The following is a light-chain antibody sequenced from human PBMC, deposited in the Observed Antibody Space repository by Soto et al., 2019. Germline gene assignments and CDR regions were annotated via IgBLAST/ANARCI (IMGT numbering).Light chain of an antibody. CDR2: SAS. J-gene: IGKJ5*01. CDR3: QQLNSYPH. V-gene: IGKV1-9*01. CDR1: QGIARY. Sequence: DIQLTQSPSFLSASVGDRVTITCRASQGIARYLDWYQQKPGRAPNLLIYSASTLQRGVPSRFSGSGSGTEFTLTISSLQPEDFATYYCQQLNSYPHFGQGTRLEIK.